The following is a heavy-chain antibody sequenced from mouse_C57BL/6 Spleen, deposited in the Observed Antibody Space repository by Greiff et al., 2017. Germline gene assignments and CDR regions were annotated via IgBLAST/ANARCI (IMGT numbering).Heavy chain of an antibody. CDR2: INYDGSST. CDR3: ARARGAMDY. J-gene: IGHJ4*01. V-gene: IGHV5-16*01. Sequence: EVKLVESEGGLVQPGSSMKLSCTASGFTFSDYYMAWVRQVPEKGLEWVANINYDGSSTYYLDSLKSRFILSRDNAKNIPYLRMSSLKSEDTATYYCARARGAMDYWGQGTSVTVSS. CDR1: GFTFSDYY.